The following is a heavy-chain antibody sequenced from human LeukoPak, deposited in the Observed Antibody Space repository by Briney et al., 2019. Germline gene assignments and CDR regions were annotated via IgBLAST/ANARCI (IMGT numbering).Heavy chain of an antibody. CDR1: GGSFSGYY. CDR2: INHSGST. Sequence: KTSETLSLTCAVYGGSFSGYYWSWIRQPPGKGLEWIGEINHSGSTNYNPSLKSRVTISVDTSKNQFSLKLSSVTAADTAVYYCARGPYTPYCSGGSCYHEYFQHWGQGTLVTVSS. CDR3: ARGPYTPYCSGGSCYHEYFQH. D-gene: IGHD2-15*01. V-gene: IGHV4-34*01. J-gene: IGHJ1*01.